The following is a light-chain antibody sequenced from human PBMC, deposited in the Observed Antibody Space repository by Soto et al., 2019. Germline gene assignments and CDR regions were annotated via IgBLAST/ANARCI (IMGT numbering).Light chain of an antibody. CDR2: SAS. J-gene: IGKJ3*01. CDR3: QQSYTAPFT. V-gene: IGKV1-39*01. CDR1: QSIGTS. Sequence: DFQMTQSPSSLSASVGDRVSITCRASQSIGTSFNWYQQKPGKAPKLLIYSASTWQGGGPSSFRGSGAGTYFTLTISSLQPEDFATYYYQQSYTAPFTFGHGTKVDVK.